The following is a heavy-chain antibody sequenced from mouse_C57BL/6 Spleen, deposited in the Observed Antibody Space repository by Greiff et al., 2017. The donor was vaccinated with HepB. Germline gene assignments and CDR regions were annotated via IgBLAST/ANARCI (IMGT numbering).Heavy chain of an antibody. J-gene: IGHJ2*01. D-gene: IGHD2-4*01. CDR3: AKEGDDDYGLDDFDY. V-gene: IGHV5-17*01. Sequence: EVQRVESGGGLVKPGGSLKLSCAASGFTFSDYGMHWVRQAPEKGLEWVAYISSGSSTIYYADTVKGRFTISRDNAKNTLFLQMTSLRSEDTAMYYCAKEGDDDYGLDDFDYWGQGTTLTVSS. CDR2: ISSGSSTI. CDR1: GFTFSDYG.